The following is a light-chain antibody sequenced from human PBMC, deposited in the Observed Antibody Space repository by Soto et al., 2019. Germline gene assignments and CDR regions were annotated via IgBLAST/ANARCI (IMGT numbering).Light chain of an antibody. Sequence: DIQMTQSPSTLSASVGDRVTITCRASQNINTWLAWYQQKPGKAPYLLIYNASNSQSGVPSRFSGSASGTEFTLTIRSLQPDDIATYFCHQYKTYPLTYGGGTKV. V-gene: IGKV1-5*03. CDR3: HQYKTYPLT. CDR2: NAS. CDR1: QNINTW. J-gene: IGKJ4*01.